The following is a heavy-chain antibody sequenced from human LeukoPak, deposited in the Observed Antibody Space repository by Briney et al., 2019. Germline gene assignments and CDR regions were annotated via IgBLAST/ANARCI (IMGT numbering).Heavy chain of an antibody. V-gene: IGHV3-21*01. D-gene: IGHD3-16*01. Sequence: GGSLRLSCAASGFSFSEHSMGWVRLAPGKGLECVSHISGSSRFVYYVDSVKGRFTVSRDNAKNSVFLQMHSLRADDTAVYYCVTGDDAYDSWGNHLDAFDIWGQGTMVTVSS. J-gene: IGHJ3*02. CDR3: VTGDDAYDSWGNHLDAFDI. CDR1: GFSFSEHS. CDR2: ISGSSRFV.